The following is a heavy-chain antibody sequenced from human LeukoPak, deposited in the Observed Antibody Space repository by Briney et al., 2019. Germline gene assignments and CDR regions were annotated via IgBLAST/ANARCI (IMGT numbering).Heavy chain of an antibody. CDR3: ARNYYDSSGYWTPDY. CDR2: IKQDGSEK. D-gene: IGHD3-22*01. CDR1: GFTFSSYW. Sequence: HSGGSLRLSCAASGFTFSSYWMSWVRQAPGKGLEWVANIKQDGSEKYYVDSVKGRFTISRDNAKNSLYLQMNSLRAEGTAVYYCARNYYDSSGYWTPDYWAREPWSPSPQ. V-gene: IGHV3-7*01. J-gene: IGHJ4*02.